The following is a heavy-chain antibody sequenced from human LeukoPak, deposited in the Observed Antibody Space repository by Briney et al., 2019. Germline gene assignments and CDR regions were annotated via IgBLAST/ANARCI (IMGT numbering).Heavy chain of an antibody. CDR2: IYSGGST. CDR3: AKGEGGYYDSSGYYPIDY. J-gene: IGHJ4*02. Sequence: GGSLRLSCAASGFTVSSNYMSWVRQAPGKGLEWVSVIYSGGSTYYADSVKGRFTISRDNSKNTLYLQMNSLRAEDTAVYYCAKGEGGYYDSSGYYPIDYWGQGTLVTVSS. D-gene: IGHD3-22*01. CDR1: GFTVSSNY. V-gene: IGHV3-53*01.